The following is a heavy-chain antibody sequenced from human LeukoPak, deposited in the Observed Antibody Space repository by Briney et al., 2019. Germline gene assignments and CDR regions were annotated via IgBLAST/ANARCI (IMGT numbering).Heavy chain of an antibody. CDR2: IYYSGGT. J-gene: IGHJ4*02. CDR1: GGSITSYS. Sequence: PSETLSLSCTVSGGSITSYSRSWVRQPPGEGLEWIGYIYYSGGTTNNPPLKSRVTISVETSTNTFSLKLSSVTAADTGLYYCARGHDYGYPPPLDYWGQGTLVTVSS. V-gene: IGHV4-59*01. D-gene: IGHD4-17*01. CDR3: ARGHDYGYPPPLDY.